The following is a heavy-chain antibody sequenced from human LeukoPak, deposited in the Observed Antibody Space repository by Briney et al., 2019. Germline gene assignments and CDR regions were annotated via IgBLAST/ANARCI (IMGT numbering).Heavy chain of an antibody. CDR2: ISPTGSTT. Sequence: PGGSLRLSCTASGFSFSGHWMHWARQLPGKGLVWVSRISPTGSTTSYADSVKGRFTVSRDNAKNTLYLQVNNLRAEDTAVYYCARRPNSNWSGLDFWGQGTLVTVSS. D-gene: IGHD6-6*01. CDR3: ARRPNSNWSGLDF. J-gene: IGHJ4*02. CDR1: GFSFSGHW. V-gene: IGHV3-74*01.